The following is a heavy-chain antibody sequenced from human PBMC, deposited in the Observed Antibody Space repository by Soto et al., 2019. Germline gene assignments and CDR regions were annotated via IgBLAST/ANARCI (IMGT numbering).Heavy chain of an antibody. Sequence: SETLSLTCTVSGGSISSYYWSWIRQPPGKGLEWIGYIYYSGSTNYNPSLKSRVTISVDTSKNQFSLKLSSVTAAETAVYYCARLPAAVGYSYGLYYFDYWGQGTLVTVSS. CDR3: ARLPAAVGYSYGLYYFDY. D-gene: IGHD5-18*01. CDR1: GGSISSYY. CDR2: IYYSGST. J-gene: IGHJ4*02. V-gene: IGHV4-59*01.